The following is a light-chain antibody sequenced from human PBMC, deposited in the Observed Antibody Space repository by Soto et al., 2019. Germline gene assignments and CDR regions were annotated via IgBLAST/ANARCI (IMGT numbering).Light chain of an antibody. CDR1: SSDVGAYNF. Sequence: QSVLTQPASVSGSPGQSITISCTGTSSDVGAYNFVSWYQFHPGRAPKLIIYEVTIRPSGVSNRFSGSKSGNTASLTISGLQAEDEADYYCSSYTTSAPYVFGSGTKVTLL. CDR2: EVT. J-gene: IGLJ1*01. CDR3: SSYTTSAPYV. V-gene: IGLV2-14*01.